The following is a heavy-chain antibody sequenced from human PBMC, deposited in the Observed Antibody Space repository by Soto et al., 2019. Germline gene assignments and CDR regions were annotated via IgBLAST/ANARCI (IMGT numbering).Heavy chain of an antibody. D-gene: IGHD3-22*01. CDR1: SGSMSGYY. CDR2: IYYSGST. Sequence: SETLSLTCTVSSGSMSGYYWNWIRQPPGKGLEWIGYIYYSGSTNYNPSLKSQVTISVDTSKNQFSLKLSSVAAADTAVYYCARTPYYYDSSGYWDYWGQGTLVTVSS. CDR3: ARTPYYYDSSGYWDY. V-gene: IGHV4-59*01. J-gene: IGHJ4*02.